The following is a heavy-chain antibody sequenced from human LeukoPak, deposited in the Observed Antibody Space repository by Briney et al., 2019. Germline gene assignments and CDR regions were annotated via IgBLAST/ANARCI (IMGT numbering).Heavy chain of an antibody. J-gene: IGHJ3*02. Sequence: SETLSLTCAVSGGSFSGYYWSWIRQPPGKGLEWIGEINHSGSTNYNPSLKSRVTISVDTSKNQFSLKLSSVTAADTAVYYCARDNSYYYDSSGAFDIWGQGTMVTVSS. CDR3: ARDNSYYYDSSGAFDI. CDR2: INHSGST. CDR1: GGSFSGYY. D-gene: IGHD3-22*01. V-gene: IGHV4-34*01.